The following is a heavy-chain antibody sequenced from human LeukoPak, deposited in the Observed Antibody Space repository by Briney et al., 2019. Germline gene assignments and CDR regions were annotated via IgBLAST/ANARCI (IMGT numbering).Heavy chain of an antibody. Sequence: PGGSLRLSCAASGFTFSSYAMSWVRQAPGKGLEWVSAISGSGGSTYYADSVKGRFTISRDNSKNTLYLQMNSLRAEDAAVYYCAKASGYCSSTSCAYYFDYWGQGTLVTVSS. D-gene: IGHD2-2*01. CDR2: ISGSGGST. CDR1: GFTFSSYA. J-gene: IGHJ4*02. V-gene: IGHV3-23*01. CDR3: AKASGYCSSTSCAYYFDY.